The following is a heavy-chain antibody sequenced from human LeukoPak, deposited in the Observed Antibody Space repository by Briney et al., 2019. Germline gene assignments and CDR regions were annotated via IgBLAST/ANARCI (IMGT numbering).Heavy chain of an antibody. CDR3: AKRRGSGSYGAFDL. CDR1: GYSFTTYW. CDR2: VYLGDSDT. J-gene: IGHJ3*01. V-gene: IGHV5-51*01. Sequence: GESLKISCKGSGYSFTTYWIAWVRQMPGKGLECMGIVYLGDSDTRYSPSFQGQVTISADKSISTAYLQWSSLKASDTAMYYCAKRRGSGSYGAFDLWGQGTMVTVSS. D-gene: IGHD3-10*01.